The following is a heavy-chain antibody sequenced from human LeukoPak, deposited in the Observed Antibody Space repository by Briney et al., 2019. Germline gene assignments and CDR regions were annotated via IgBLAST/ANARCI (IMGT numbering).Heavy chain of an antibody. CDR1: GFTFSSYA. V-gene: IGHV3-23*01. CDR3: AKVSYYGSGSYPIDAFDI. D-gene: IGHD3-10*01. J-gene: IGHJ3*02. CDR2: ISGSGGST. Sequence: PGGSLRLSCAASGFTFSSYAMSWVRQAPGKGLEWVSAISGSGGSTYYADSVKGRFTISRDSSKNTLYLQMNSLRAEDTAVYYCAKVSYYGSGSYPIDAFDIWGQGTMVTVSS.